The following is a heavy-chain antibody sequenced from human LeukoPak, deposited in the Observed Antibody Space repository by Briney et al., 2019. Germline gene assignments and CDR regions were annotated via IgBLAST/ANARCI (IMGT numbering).Heavy chain of an antibody. Sequence: ASVKVSCKAAGYTFTSYYMHWVRQAPGQGLEWMGIINPSGGSTSYAQKFQGRVTMTRDTSTSTVYMELSSLRSEDAAVYYCARDEEGDGYNKNALPDYWGQGTLVTVSS. CDR1: GYTFTSYY. CDR3: ARDEEGDGYNKNALPDY. D-gene: IGHD5-24*01. CDR2: INPSGGST. J-gene: IGHJ4*02. V-gene: IGHV1-46*01.